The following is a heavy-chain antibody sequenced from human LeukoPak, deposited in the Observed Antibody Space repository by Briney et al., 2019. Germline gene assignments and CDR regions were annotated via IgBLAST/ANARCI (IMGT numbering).Heavy chain of an antibody. V-gene: IGHV4-61*01. Sequence: SETLSLTCTVSGGSVSSGFYYWSWIRRPPGKGLEWIGYIYYTGSTNYNPSLKSRVTISVDTSKNQFSLKLTSVTAADTAVYYCAREPSGIAVAGNDFWGQGTLVTVSS. CDR3: AREPSGIAVAGNDF. CDR2: IYYTGST. D-gene: IGHD6-19*01. J-gene: IGHJ4*02. CDR1: GGSVSSGFYY.